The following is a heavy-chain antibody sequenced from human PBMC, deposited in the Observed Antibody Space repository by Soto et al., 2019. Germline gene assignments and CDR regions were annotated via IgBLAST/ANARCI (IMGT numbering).Heavy chain of an antibody. V-gene: IGHV3-23*01. J-gene: IGHJ4*02. CDR2: ISGSGGST. D-gene: IGHD6-19*01. Sequence: GGSLRLSCAASGFTFSTYAMSWVRQAPGKGLEWVSAISGSGGSTYYGDSVKGRFTISRDNSKKTLYLQMSSLRAEDTAVYYCAKGYFDSSGSYVPFIDYWGQGTLVTVYS. CDR1: GFTFSTYA. CDR3: AKGYFDSSGSYVPFIDY.